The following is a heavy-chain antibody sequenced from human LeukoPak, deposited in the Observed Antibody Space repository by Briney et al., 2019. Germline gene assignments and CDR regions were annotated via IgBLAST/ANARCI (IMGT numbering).Heavy chain of an antibody. CDR2: INPNRGGT. CDR1: LYTFTGYY. Sequence: ASVTVSCMPSLYTFTGYYMHWVRQAPGQGVEWMGWINPNRGGTNYPQKFQGRVTITRDTSISTAYMELRSLRSEDTAVYYCARDPNVLPWFGELPDYWGQGTLVTVSS. CDR3: ARDPNVLPWFGELPDY. D-gene: IGHD3-10*01. J-gene: IGHJ4*02. V-gene: IGHV1-2*02.